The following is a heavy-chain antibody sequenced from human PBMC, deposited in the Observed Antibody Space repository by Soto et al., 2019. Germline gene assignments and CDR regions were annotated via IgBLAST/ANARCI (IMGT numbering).Heavy chain of an antibody. V-gene: IGHV1-69*01. Sequence: QVQLVQSGAEVKKPGSSVKVSCKASGGTFSSYAISWVRQAPGQGLEWMGGIIPIFGTANYAQKFQGRATITADESTSTAYMELSSLRSEDTAVYYCARGPYYYDSSGYYESFDYWGQGTLVTVSS. CDR2: IIPIFGTA. CDR3: ARGPYYYDSSGYYESFDY. J-gene: IGHJ4*02. D-gene: IGHD3-22*01. CDR1: GGTFSSYA.